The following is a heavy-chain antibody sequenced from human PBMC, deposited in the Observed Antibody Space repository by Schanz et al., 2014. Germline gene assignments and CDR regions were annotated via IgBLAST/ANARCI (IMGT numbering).Heavy chain of an antibody. CDR2: IGYDGSEK. D-gene: IGHD1-1*01. Sequence: QVQLVESGGGVVQPGRSLRLSCAASGFTFSSYAMHWVRQAPGKGLEWVANIGYDGSEKYYVDSVKGRFTISRDNAKNSLYLQMNGLRAEDTAVFYCARDGAELYYFDDWGQGTLXTVSS. J-gene: IGHJ4*02. CDR1: GFTFSSYA. V-gene: IGHV3-33*08. CDR3: ARDGAELYYFDD.